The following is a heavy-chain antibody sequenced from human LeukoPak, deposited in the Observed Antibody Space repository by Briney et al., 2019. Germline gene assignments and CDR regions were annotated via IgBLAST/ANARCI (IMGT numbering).Heavy chain of an antibody. J-gene: IGHJ4*02. Sequence: SETLSLTCAVYGGSFSGYSWGWIRQPPGKGLEWIGEINHSGSTNYNPSLKSRVTISVDTSKNQFSLKLSSVTAADTAVYYCARGRPRNYFGYWGQGTLVTVSS. CDR1: GGSFSGYS. V-gene: IGHV4-34*01. CDR3: ARGRPRNYFGY. CDR2: INHSGST.